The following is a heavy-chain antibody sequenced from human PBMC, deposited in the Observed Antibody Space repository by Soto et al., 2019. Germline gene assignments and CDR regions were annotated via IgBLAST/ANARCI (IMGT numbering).Heavy chain of an antibody. D-gene: IGHD6-19*01. J-gene: IGHJ4*03. V-gene: IGHV1-18*04. Sequence: GASVKVSCKASGYTFTSYGISWVRQAPGQGLEWMGWISAYNGNTNYAQKLQGRVTMTTDTSTSTAYMELRSLRSDDTAVYYSASLRGYSSGWYRARGFYLVMGLRGPRTLVTV. CDR2: ISAYNGNT. CDR3: ASLRGYSSGWYRARGFYLVMGL. CDR1: GYTFTSYG.